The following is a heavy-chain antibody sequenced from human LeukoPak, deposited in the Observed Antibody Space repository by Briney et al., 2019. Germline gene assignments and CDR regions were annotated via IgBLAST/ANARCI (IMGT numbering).Heavy chain of an antibody. D-gene: IGHD3-22*01. CDR3: ASYPYYYDSSGYRSVAFDI. Sequence: TSETLSLTCTVSGGSISGYYWSWIRQPPGKGLEWIGYIYYSGSTNYNPSLKSRVTISVDTSKNQFSLKLSSVTAADTAVYYCASYPYYYDSSGYRSVAFDIWGQGTMVTVSS. V-gene: IGHV4-59*01. CDR1: GGSISGYY. CDR2: IYYSGST. J-gene: IGHJ3*02.